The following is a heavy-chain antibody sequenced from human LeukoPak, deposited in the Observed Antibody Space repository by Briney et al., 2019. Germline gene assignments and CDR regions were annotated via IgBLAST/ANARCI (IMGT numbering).Heavy chain of an antibody. V-gene: IGHV3-23*01. D-gene: IGHD4-11*01. J-gene: IGHJ4*02. Sequence: GGSLRLSCAASVFTFSSYAMIWVRHAPGKGLEWVSSMSGSGRSTYYADSVKGRFTISRDNSKNTLYVQMNSLRAEDTAVYYCARDYNFDYWGQGTLVTVSS. CDR2: MSGSGRST. CDR3: ARDYNFDY. CDR1: VFTFSSYA.